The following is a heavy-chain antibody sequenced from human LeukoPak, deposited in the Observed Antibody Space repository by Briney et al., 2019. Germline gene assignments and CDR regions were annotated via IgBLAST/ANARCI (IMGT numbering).Heavy chain of an antibody. CDR3: TVGATTSDY. V-gene: IGHV3-30-3*01. CDR2: ISYDGSNK. CDR1: GFTFSSYA. J-gene: IGHJ4*02. Sequence: GGSLRLSCAASGFTFSSYAMRWVRQAPGKGLEWVAVISYDGSNKYYADSVKGRFTISRDNSKNTLYLQMNSLRAEDTAVYYCTVGATTSDYWGQGTLVTVSS. D-gene: IGHD1-26*01.